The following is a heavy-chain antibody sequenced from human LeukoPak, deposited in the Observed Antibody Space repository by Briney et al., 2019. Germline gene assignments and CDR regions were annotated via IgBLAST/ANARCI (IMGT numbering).Heavy chain of an antibody. CDR1: GFTFSSYA. D-gene: IGHD2-15*01. CDR3: AKDGGSDPDSFDI. Sequence: GGSLRLSCAASGFTFSSYAMSWVRQAPGKGLEWVSSISGSDATTYYADSVKGRFIISRDNSKNSLFLQMNSLRAEDTAVYYCAKDGGSDPDSFDIWGQGTMVTVSS. CDR2: ISGSDATT. J-gene: IGHJ3*02. V-gene: IGHV3-23*01.